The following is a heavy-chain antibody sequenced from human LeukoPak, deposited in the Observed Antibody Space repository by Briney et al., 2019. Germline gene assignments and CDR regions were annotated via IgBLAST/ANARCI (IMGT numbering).Heavy chain of an antibody. CDR2: ISNDGSKK. V-gene: IGHV3-30*04. J-gene: IGHJ4*02. CDR1: GFTFSGYA. CDR3: AKDRYSYAFEYSDS. D-gene: IGHD5-18*01. Sequence: GGSLRLSCAASGFTFSGYAMHWVRQAPGKGLEWVAVISNDGSKKYYADSVKGRFTISRDNSKNTLSLQVSSLRAEDTAVYYCAKDRYSYAFEYSDSWGQGTLVTVSS.